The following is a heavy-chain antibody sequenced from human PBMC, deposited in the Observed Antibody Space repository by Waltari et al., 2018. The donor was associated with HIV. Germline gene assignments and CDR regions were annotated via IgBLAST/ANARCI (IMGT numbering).Heavy chain of an antibody. CDR2: INPSGGGT. J-gene: IGHJ4*02. CDR3: AILTRVGAVGYFDD. CDR1: GYTFTGYY. V-gene: IGHV1-2*02. Sequence: QVQLVQSGAEVKKPGASVKVSCKASGYTFTGYYMHWVRQAPGQGLEWMGWINPSGGGTNDAQKFQGRVTITRDRSISTADMGLSRLRSDDTAVYYWAILTRVGAVGYFDDWGQGTLVTVAS. D-gene: IGHD1-26*01.